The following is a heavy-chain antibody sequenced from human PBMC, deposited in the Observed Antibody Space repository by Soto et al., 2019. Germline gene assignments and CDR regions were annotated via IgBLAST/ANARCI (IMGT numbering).Heavy chain of an antibody. Sequence: PSETLSLTCAVYGGSFSGYYWSWIRQPPGKRLEWIGEINHSGSTNYNPSLKSRVTISVDTSKNQFSLKLSSVTAADTAVYYCASSWVRGVNPYYFDYWGQGTLVTVSS. CDR2: INHSGST. J-gene: IGHJ4*02. V-gene: IGHV4-34*01. CDR3: ASSWVRGVNPYYFDY. D-gene: IGHD3-10*01. CDR1: GGSFSGYY.